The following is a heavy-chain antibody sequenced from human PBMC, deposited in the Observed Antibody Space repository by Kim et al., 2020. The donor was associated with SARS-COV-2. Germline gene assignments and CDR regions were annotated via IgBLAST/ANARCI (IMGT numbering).Heavy chain of an antibody. CDR2: T. V-gene: IGHV3-23*01. J-gene: IGHJ3*02. CDR3: ARRLAWYAFDI. D-gene: IGHD2-8*02. Sequence: TYYAESVKGRFTISRDNSKNALYLQMNSLRAEDTAVYYCARRLAWYAFDIWGQGTMVTVSS.